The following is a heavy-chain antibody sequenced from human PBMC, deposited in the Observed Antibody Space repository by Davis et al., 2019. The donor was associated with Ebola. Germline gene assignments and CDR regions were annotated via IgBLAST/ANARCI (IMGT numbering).Heavy chain of an antibody. CDR3: ARGGGGAFSSRSFDV. J-gene: IGHJ3*01. Sequence: SETLSLTCTVYGESFSGYFWSWIRQSPGKGLEWIGNINRSGSTNYNPSLKSRVTMSVDTSKNFFSLKMTALVAADTAVYYCARGGGGAFSSRSFDVWGQGTVVTVSS. CDR2: INRSGST. CDR1: GESFSGYF. V-gene: IGHV4-34*01. D-gene: IGHD3-3*01.